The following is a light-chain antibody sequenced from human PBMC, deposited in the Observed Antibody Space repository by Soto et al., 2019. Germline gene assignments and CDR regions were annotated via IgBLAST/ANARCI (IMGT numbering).Light chain of an antibody. CDR3: SSYTSNYIVV. J-gene: IGLJ2*01. V-gene: IGLV2-8*01. CDR1: SSDVGGYNY. CDR2: EVT. Sequence: QSALTQPPSASGSPGQSVTISRTGTSSDVGGYNYVSWYQHHPGKVPKLIIYEVTKRPSGVPDRFSGSKSGNTASLTVSGLQAEDEAEYYCSSYTSNYIVVLGGGTKLTVL.